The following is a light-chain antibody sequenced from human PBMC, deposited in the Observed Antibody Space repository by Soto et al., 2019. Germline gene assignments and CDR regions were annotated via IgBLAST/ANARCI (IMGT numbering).Light chain of an antibody. V-gene: IGKV1-39*01. CDR2: AAS. CDR1: QGINNY. Sequence: DIQVTQSAVAVSATVGDRATITCRASQGINNYLTWYQQKPGKAPKLLIYAASGLQSGVPSRFSGSGSETDFTLTISSLQPEDFATYYCQQCYSTLLTFGQGTKVDIK. J-gene: IGKJ4*01. CDR3: QQCYSTLLT.